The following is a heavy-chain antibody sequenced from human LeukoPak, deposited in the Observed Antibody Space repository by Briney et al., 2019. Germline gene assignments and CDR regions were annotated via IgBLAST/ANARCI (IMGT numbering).Heavy chain of an antibody. CDR1: GFTFSHFW. D-gene: IGHD3-3*01. V-gene: IGHV3-30-3*01. CDR3: ARDGGYDFWSGYYQDY. CDR2: ISYDANIGSNK. J-gene: IGHJ4*02. Sequence: PGGSQRLSCAASGFTFSHFWMSWVRQAPGKGLEWVALISYDANIGSNKYYADSVKGRFTISRDNSKNTLYLQMNSLRAEDTAVYYCARDGGYDFWSGYYQDYWGQGTLVTVSS.